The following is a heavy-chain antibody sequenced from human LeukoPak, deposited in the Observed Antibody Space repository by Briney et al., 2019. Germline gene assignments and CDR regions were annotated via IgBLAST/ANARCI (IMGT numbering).Heavy chain of an antibody. J-gene: IGHJ4*02. V-gene: IGHV1-18*01. CDR2: ISAYNGNT. D-gene: IGHD3-9*01. CDR1: GYTFTSYG. CDR3: ARGKYDILTGYIESYYFDY. Sequence: GASVKVSCKASGYTFTSYGISWVRQAPGQGLEWMGWISAYNGNTNYAQKLQGRVTMTTDTSTSTAYMEPRSLRSDDTAVYYCARGKYDILTGYIESYYFDYWGQGTLVTVSS.